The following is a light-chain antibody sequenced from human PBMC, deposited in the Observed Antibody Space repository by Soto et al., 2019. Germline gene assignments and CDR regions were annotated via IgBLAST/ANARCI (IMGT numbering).Light chain of an antibody. J-gene: IGLJ2*01. CDR2: DDP. V-gene: IGLV3-21*02. CDR3: QVWDSSSDHVV. CDR1: NIGSNS. Sequence: SYELTQPPSVSVAPGQTARITCGGNNIGSNSVHWYQQKPGQAPVLVVYDDPDRPSGIPERFSGSNSGNTATLTISRVEAGDEADYYCQVWDSSSDHVVFGGGTKVTVL.